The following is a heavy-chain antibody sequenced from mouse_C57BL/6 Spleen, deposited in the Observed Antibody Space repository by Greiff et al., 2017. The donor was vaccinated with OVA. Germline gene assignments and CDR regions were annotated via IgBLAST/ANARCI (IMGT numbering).Heavy chain of an antibody. J-gene: IGHJ3*01. V-gene: IGHV1-50*01. D-gene: IGHD2-2*01. CDR3: ARWLIAY. CDR1: GYTFTSYW. Sequence: QVQLQQPGAELVKPGASVKLSCKASGYTFTSYWMQWVKQRPGQGLEWIGEIDPSDSYTNYNQKFKGKATLTVDTSSSTAYMQLSSLTSEDSAVYYCARWLIAYWGQGTLVTVSA. CDR2: IDPSDSYT.